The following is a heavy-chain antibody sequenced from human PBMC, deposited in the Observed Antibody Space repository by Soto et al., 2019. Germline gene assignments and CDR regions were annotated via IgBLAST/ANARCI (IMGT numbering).Heavy chain of an antibody. J-gene: IGHJ6*02. V-gene: IGHV1-69*01. CDR1: GGTFSSYA. CDR2: IIPISGTA. D-gene: IGHD2-2*01. CDR3: ARSQGSSTSLEIYYYYYYGMEV. Sequence: QVQLVQSWADVKKPGSSVKVSCKASGGTFSSYAIIWVRQAPGQGLEWMGGIIPISGTANYAQKFQGRVTITADESTSTAYMELSSLRSEDTAVYYCARSQGSSTSLEIYYYYYYGMEVWGQGTTVTVSS.